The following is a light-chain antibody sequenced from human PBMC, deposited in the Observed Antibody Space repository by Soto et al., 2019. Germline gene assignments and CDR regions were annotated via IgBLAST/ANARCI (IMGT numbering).Light chain of an antibody. V-gene: IGLV4-60*03. CDR2: LEGSGSY. CDR1: SGHSSYI. CDR3: ETWDSTRV. J-gene: IGLJ3*02. Sequence: QPVLTQSSSASASLGSSVKLTCTLSSGHSSYIIAWHQQQPGKDPRYLMKLEGSGSYNKGSGVPDRFSGSSSGADRYLTISSLQSEDEAYYYCETWDSTRVFGGGTKLTVL.